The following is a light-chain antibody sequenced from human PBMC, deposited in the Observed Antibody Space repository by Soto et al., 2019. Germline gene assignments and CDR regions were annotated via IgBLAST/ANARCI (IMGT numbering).Light chain of an antibody. CDR2: GTF. CDR1: HSFSSGY. Sequence: EIVLTQSPGTLSLSPGERATLSCRASHSFSSGYLAWYQQKPGQPPRLLIYGTFHRATGLPDRFSGSGSGTDVTLTISRLEPEDFAGYYCHCQDDGGSSVYTFGQGTKMEIK. CDR3: HCQDDGGSSVYT. V-gene: IGKV3-20*01. J-gene: IGKJ2*01.